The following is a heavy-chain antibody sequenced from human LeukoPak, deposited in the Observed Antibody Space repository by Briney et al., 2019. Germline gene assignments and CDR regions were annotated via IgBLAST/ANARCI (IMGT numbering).Heavy chain of an antibody. Sequence: PGGSLRLSCAASGFTVSSNYMSWVRQAPGKGLEWASVIYSGGSTYYADSAKGRFTISRDNSKNTLYLQMNSLRAEDTALYYCAKDMARWELPDYWGQGTLVTVSS. D-gene: IGHD1-26*01. CDR3: AKDMARWELPDY. J-gene: IGHJ4*02. CDR2: IYSGGST. CDR1: GFTVSSNY. V-gene: IGHV3-66*01.